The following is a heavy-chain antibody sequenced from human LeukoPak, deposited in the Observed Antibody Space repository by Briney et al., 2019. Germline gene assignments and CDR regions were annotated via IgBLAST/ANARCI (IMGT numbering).Heavy chain of an antibody. V-gene: IGHV3-21*04. CDR3: ARYPNCDY. CDR2: ISSSSSYI. J-gene: IGHJ4*02. CDR1: GFTFSSYS. Sequence: GGSLRLSCAASGFTFSSYSMNWVRQAPGKGLEWVSSISSSSSYIYYADSVKGRFTISRDNSKNTVYLQMNSLRAEDTAVYYCARYPNCDYWGQGTLVTVSS.